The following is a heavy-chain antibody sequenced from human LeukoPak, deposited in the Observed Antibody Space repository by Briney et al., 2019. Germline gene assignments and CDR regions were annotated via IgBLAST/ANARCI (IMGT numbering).Heavy chain of an antibody. CDR3: ARDTYYYDSSGQNPPFDY. Sequence: SETLSLTCTVSGGSISSYYWSWIRQPAGKGLEWIGRIYTSGSTNYNPSLKSRVTMSVDTSKNQFSLKLSSVTAADTAVYYCARDTYYYDSSGQNPPFDYWGRGTLVTVSS. D-gene: IGHD3-22*01. J-gene: IGHJ4*02. CDR1: GGSISSYY. CDR2: IYTSGST. V-gene: IGHV4-4*07.